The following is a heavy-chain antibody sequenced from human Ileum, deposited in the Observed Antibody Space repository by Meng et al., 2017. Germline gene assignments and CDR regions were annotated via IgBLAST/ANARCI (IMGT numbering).Heavy chain of an antibody. D-gene: IGHD3-10*01. J-gene: IGHJ1*01. CDR3: LRGSGGSV. CDR1: GDSITIHNC. CDR2: IPQRGSS. V-gene: IGHV4-4*02. Sequence: QPQLRESGPALVKPSETLSLTCAVSGDSITIHNCWAWVRQPPGKGLQWIGEIPQRGSSAYNPSLKSRVSMSIDKYKNQFSLKLTSVTAADTAVYHCLRGSGGSVWGQGTLVTVSS.